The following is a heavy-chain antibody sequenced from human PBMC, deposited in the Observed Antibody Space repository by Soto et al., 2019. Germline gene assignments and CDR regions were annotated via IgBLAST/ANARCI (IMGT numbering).Heavy chain of an antibody. CDR1: GYSFTSYW. D-gene: IGHD6-6*01. J-gene: IGHJ4*02. Sequence: GESLKISCKGSGYSFTSYWISWVRQMPGKGLEWMGKIDPSDSYTNYSPSFKGHVTISPDKSITAAYLQWSRQKASDTAMYYCARCYTSSSEDLGYWGQGTLVTVSS. V-gene: IGHV5-10-1*01. CDR2: IDPSDSYT. CDR3: ARCYTSSSEDLGY.